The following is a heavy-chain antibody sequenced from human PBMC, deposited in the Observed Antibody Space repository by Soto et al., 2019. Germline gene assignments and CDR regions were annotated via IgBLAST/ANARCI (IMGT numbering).Heavy chain of an antibody. CDR2: VSNNDYNN. CDR3: AREVGSGTYYNGWFDP. CDR1: GFTFSSHA. D-gene: IGHD3-10*01. V-gene: IGHV3-30-3*01. Sequence: QVQLVESGGGVVQPGRSLRLSCAASGFTFSSHAMHWVRQAPGKGLEWVAVVSNNDYNNYYADSVKGRFTISRDKVKNMVYLQMNGLRTEDTAVYYCAREVGSGTYYNGWFDPWGQGTLVTVSS. J-gene: IGHJ5*02.